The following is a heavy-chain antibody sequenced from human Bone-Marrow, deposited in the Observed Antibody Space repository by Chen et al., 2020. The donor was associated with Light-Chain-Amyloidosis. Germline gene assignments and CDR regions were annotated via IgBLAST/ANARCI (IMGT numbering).Heavy chain of an antibody. D-gene: IGHD3-22*01. CDR3: AKDSGGYFDSSGPLS. CDR2: IRYDGSDK. V-gene: IGHV3-30*02. J-gene: IGHJ4*02. CDR1: GFIFSYYC. Sequence: QVPLVGSGGGVVQPGGSLRLSCAASGFIFSYYCMHWVRQAPGKGLEWGAFIRYDGSDKDYADSVKGRFTISRDNSKNTLFLQMKSLRADDTAVYYCAKDSGGYFDSSGPLSWGQGTLVTVSS.